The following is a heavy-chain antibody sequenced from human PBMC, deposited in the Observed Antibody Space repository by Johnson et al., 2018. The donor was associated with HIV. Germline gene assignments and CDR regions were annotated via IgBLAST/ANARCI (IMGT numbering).Heavy chain of an antibody. D-gene: IGHD3-16*01. CDR2: ISSDGSTK. J-gene: IGHJ3*02. V-gene: IGHV3-30*14. CDR3: ASEFGDLRAFDI. Sequence: QKLLVESGGVVDQSGRPLRPSSAASGSTFSSPAMHCVRQAPGKRLEWGAVISSDGSTKYYAASVKGRFTISRDNSKNTLYLQMGSRRAEDMAVYYCASEFGDLRAFDIWGQGTMVTVSS. CDR1: GSTFSSPA.